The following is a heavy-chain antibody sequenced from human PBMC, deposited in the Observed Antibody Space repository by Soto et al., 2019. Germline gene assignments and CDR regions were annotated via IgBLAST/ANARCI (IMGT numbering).Heavy chain of an antibody. V-gene: IGHV1-18*04. CDR2: ISAYNGNT. D-gene: IGHD3-22*01. CDR1: GYTFTSYG. CDR3: ARDNVFWEYYDSSGSPWDY. Sequence: GASVKVFCKASGYTFTSYGISWVRQAPGQGLEWMGWISAYNGNTNYAQKLQGRVTMTTDTSTSTAYMELRSLRSDDTAVYYCARDNVFWEYYDSSGSPWDYWGQGTLVTVSS. J-gene: IGHJ4*02.